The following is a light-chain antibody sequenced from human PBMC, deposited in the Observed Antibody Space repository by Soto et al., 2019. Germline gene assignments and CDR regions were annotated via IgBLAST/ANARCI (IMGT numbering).Light chain of an antibody. CDR3: ASWDDSLDGVV. CDR2: TNN. Sequence: QSVLTQPPSASGTPGQCVTISCSGSISNVGNNTVNWYQQLPQTAPKLLIYTNNQRPSGGSERFSGSKSGTSASLAISVLQPDDEADYHCASWDDSLDGVVFGGGTKLTVL. J-gene: IGLJ2*01. CDR1: ISNVGNNT. V-gene: IGLV1-44*01.